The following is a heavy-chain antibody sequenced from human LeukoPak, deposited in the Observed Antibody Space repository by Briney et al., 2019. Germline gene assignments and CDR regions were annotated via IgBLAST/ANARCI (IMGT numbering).Heavy chain of an antibody. CDR1: GGSVSSGSYY. CDR2: IYYSGST. D-gene: IGHD3-9*01. V-gene: IGHV4-61*01. CDR3: ARDPTYYDILTGYYLSGAFVI. J-gene: IGHJ3*02. Sequence: AETLSLTCAVSGGSVSSGSYYRSCIRQAPGQGLEWVGYIYYSGSTNYNPSLKSQVTISVDTSKHQYSLKLSSVTAADTAVYYCARDPTYYDILTGYYLSGAFVIWGEGTMLSLSS.